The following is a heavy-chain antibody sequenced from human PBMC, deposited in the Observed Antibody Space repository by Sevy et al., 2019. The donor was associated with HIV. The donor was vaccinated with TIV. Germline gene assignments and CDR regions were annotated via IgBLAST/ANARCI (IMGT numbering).Heavy chain of an antibody. CDR1: GFTFKYFG. CDR2: MSYDGENI. J-gene: IGHJ5*02. D-gene: IGHD6-13*01. CDR3: AKSDTQQLGGWFDP. Sequence: GGSLRLSCAASGFTFKYFGMHWVRQAPGKGLEWVAFMSYDGENIYYGDSVKGRFTISRDNPKDTLYLQMNSLKIDETGVYYRAKSDTQQLGGWFDPWGQGTPVTVSS. V-gene: IGHV3-30*18.